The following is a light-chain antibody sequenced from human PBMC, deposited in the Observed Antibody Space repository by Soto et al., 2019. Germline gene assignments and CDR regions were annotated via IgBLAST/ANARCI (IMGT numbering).Light chain of an antibody. CDR1: QNINSN. J-gene: IGKJ4*01. Sequence: EILMTQSPLTLSVSPGEGATLSCRASQNINSNLAWYQQRPGQAPRVLIYGASSRASGIPDRFSGSGSGTDCTLTINRLEPDDFAVYYCQQYKDWPPLTFGGGTRVESK. CDR3: QQYKDWPPLT. V-gene: IGKV3D-15*01. CDR2: GAS.